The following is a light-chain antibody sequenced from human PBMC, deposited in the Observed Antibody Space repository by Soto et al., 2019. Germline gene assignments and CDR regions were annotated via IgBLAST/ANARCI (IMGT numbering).Light chain of an antibody. V-gene: IGKV3-15*01. CDR3: QHFYTYSPWT. Sequence: EIVMTQSPATLSVSPGERAALSCRASQSVSSNLAWYQQKPGQAPRLLIYGASTRATGIPARFSGSGSGTEFTLSISGLQSDDFATYYCQHFYTYSPWTFGQGTKVDI. CDR1: QSVSSN. CDR2: GAS. J-gene: IGKJ1*01.